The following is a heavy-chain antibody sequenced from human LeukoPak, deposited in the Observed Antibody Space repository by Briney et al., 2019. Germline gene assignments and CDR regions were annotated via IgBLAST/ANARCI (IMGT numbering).Heavy chain of an antibody. J-gene: IGHJ4*02. CDR2: IRHTGGT. Sequence: SETLSLTCSVSGGFNTHYYWSWIRQPPGKGLEWIGQIRHTGGTAYNPSLRSRVTISGDTSKNQFSLRLTSVTAADTALYYCARHGGYHFDSWGQGTLVTVSS. D-gene: IGHD3-16*01. CDR1: GGFNTHYY. V-gene: IGHV4-34*01. CDR3: ARHGGYHFDS.